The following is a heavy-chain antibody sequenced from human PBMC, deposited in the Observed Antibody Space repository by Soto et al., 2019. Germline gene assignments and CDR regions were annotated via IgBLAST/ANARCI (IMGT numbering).Heavy chain of an antibody. D-gene: IGHD3-16*01. J-gene: IGHJ4*02. CDR3: TRCRMPTLD. V-gene: IGHV4-61*01. CDR1: GGSVSSANNY. CDR2: IYNSGST. Sequence: QVQLQESGPGLVKPSETLSLTCSVSGGSVSSANNYWSWVRQPPGKGLEWIGYIYNSGSTNYNPSLTRGVTISGGTSQNQSSPRLSSVTAADTAVYYCTRCRMPTLDWGQRTPVTVTS.